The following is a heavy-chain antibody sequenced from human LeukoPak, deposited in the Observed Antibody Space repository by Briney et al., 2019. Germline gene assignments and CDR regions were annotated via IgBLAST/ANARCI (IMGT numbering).Heavy chain of an antibody. D-gene: IGHD3-10*01. CDR1: GFTFSSYA. V-gene: IGHV3-23*01. CDR3: AKDPKGSLLWFGDDLFDY. Sequence: GGSLRLSCAASGFTFSSYAMSWVRQAPGKGLEWASAISGSGGSTYYADSVKGRFTISRDNSKNTLYLQMNSLRAEDTAVYYCAKDPKGSLLWFGDDLFDYWGQGTLVTVSS. CDR2: ISGSGGST. J-gene: IGHJ4*02.